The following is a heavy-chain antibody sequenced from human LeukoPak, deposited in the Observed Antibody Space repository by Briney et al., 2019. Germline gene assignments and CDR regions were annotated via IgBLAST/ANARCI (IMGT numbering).Heavy chain of an antibody. CDR3: ARLPDTAMVDGLDY. V-gene: IGHV4-34*01. Sequence: PSETLSLTCAVYGGSFSGYYWSWIRQPPGEGLEWIGEINHSGSTNYNPSLKSRVTISVDTSKNQFSLKLSSVTAADTAVYYCARLPDTAMVDGLDYWGQGTLVTVSS. J-gene: IGHJ4*02. CDR2: INHSGST. CDR1: GGSFSGYY. D-gene: IGHD5-18*01.